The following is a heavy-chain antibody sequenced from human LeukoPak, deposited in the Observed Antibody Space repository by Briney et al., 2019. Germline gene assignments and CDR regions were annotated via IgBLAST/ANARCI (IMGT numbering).Heavy chain of an antibody. V-gene: IGHV4-39*01. J-gene: IGHJ4*02. D-gene: IGHD6-13*01. CDR1: GGSISSSSYY. Sequence: PSETLSLTRTVSGGSISSSSYYWAWIRQPPGNGLEWIGSIYYSGSTYYNPSLKSRVPISVDTSKNQFSLKLSSVTAADTAVYYCARHGPPRAAAGFYFDYWGQGTLVTVSS. CDR2: IYYSGST. CDR3: ARHGPPRAAAGFYFDY.